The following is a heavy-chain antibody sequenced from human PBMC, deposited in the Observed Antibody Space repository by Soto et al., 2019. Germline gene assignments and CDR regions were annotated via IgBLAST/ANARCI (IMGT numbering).Heavy chain of an antibody. CDR2: IYYSGST. CDR3: AREGGIVGATAADY. J-gene: IGHJ4*02. Sequence: QVQLQESGPGLVKPSQTLSLTCTVSGGSISSGGYYWCWIRQHPGKGLEWIGYIYYSGSTYYNPSLKRRVTLSVDTSKNQFSLKLSSVTAADTAVYYCAREGGIVGATAADYWGQGTLVTVSS. D-gene: IGHD1-26*01. V-gene: IGHV4-31*03. CDR1: GGSISSGGYY.